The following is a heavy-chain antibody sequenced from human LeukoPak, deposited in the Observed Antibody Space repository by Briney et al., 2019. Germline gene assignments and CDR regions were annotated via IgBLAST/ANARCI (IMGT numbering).Heavy chain of an antibody. Sequence: SETLSLTCTVSGGSITSGGYCWSWIRQLPGKGLEWIGYIYYSGTTSYNPSLKSRLTISLDTSENQFSLKLSSVTAADTAVYYCARGSTGDKSNNWGQGTLVTVSS. CDR2: IYYSGTT. J-gene: IGHJ4*02. CDR1: GGSITSGGYC. CDR3: ARGSTGDKSNN. V-gene: IGHV4-31*03. D-gene: IGHD7-27*01.